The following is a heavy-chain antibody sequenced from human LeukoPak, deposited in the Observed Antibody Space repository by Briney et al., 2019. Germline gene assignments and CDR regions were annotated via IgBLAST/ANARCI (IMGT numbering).Heavy chain of an antibody. CDR1: GGSLSSYY. CDR3: ARDRGTAAAGPDFDY. V-gene: IGHV4-59*01. CDR2: IYYSGST. D-gene: IGHD6-13*01. Sequence: PSETLSLTCTVSGGSLSSYYWSWIRQPPGKGLEWIGYIYYSGSTNYNPSLKSRVTISVDTSKNQLSLKLSSVTAADTAVYYSARDRGTAAAGPDFDYWGQRTLVTVSS. J-gene: IGHJ4*02.